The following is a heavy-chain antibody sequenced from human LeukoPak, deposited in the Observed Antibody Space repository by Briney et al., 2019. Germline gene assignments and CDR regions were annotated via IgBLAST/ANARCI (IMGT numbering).Heavy chain of an antibody. D-gene: IGHD3-3*01. J-gene: IGHJ3*02. CDR1: GFTFSSYG. V-gene: IGHV3-30*18. CDR2: ISYDGSNK. Sequence: GGSLRLSCAASGFTFSSYGMHWVRQAPGKGLEWVAVISYDGSNKYYADSVKGRFTISRDNSKNTLYLQMNSLRAEDTAVYYCANGGSQYYDFWSGFDAFDIWGQGTMVTVSS. CDR3: ANGGSQYYDFWSGFDAFDI.